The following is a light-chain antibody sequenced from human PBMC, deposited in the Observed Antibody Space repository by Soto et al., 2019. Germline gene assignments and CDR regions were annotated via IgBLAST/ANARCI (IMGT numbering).Light chain of an antibody. J-gene: IGLJ2*01. V-gene: IGLV1-44*01. CDR2: NDN. CDR1: GSNIASNP. CDR3: AVWDGSLGVRL. Sequence: QSVLTQPPSASGTPGQRVTISCSGSGSNIASNPVIWYQQLPGRAPIFVIYNDNQRPSGVPDRFSGSKSGTSASVAISGLQSEDEADYYCAVWDGSLGVRLFVGGTKLTVL.